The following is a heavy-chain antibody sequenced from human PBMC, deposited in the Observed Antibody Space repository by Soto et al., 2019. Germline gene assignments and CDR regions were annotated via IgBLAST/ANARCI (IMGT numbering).Heavy chain of an antibody. CDR2: IYTAGGT. Sequence: EVQLVETGGGLIQPGGSLRLSCAASGFTVSNTYMTWVRQPPGKGLECVSVIYTAGGTNYAASVKGRFIISRDNSKNTLYLQMNSLRAEYTAVYYCARALPVAKGGFDPWGQGTLVTVSS. D-gene: IGHD2-2*01. CDR3: ARALPVAKGGFDP. J-gene: IGHJ5*02. CDR1: GFTVSNTY. V-gene: IGHV3-53*02.